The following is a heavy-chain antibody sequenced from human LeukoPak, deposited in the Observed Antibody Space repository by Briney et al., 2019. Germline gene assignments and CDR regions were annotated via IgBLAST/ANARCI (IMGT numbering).Heavy chain of an antibody. CDR1: GYTFTSYG. CDR2: ISAYNGNT. V-gene: IGHV1-18*04. Sequence: ASVTLSCTASGYTFTSYGISWVRQAPGQGLEWMGWISAYNGNTNNAQKLQGRVTMTTDTSTSTAYMELRSLRSDDTAVYYCAREEAGGMDVWGKGTTVTVSS. CDR3: AREEAGGMDV. J-gene: IGHJ6*04. D-gene: IGHD6-19*01.